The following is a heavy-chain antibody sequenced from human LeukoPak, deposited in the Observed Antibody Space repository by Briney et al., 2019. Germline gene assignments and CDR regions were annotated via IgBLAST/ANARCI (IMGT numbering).Heavy chain of an antibody. CDR1: GGSISTYY. Sequence: SETLSLTCTVSGGSISTYYWTWIRRPPGKGLEWIGYINYSGSSDYNPSLKSRVTMSVDTSKNQFSLKLNSVTAADTAVYYCARRTYYDILTGYKYWYFDLWGRGTLVTVSS. V-gene: IGHV4-59*01. CDR2: INYSGSS. CDR3: ARRTYYDILTGYKYWYFDL. D-gene: IGHD3-9*01. J-gene: IGHJ2*01.